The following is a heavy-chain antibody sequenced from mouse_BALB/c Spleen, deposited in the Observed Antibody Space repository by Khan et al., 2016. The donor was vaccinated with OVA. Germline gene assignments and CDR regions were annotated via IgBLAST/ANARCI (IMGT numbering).Heavy chain of an antibody. CDR1: GYIFTSYW. V-gene: IGHV1S132*01. CDR3: AREEALYYFDY. J-gene: IGHJ2*01. CDR2: IYPGTDNT. Sequence: VQLQESGAELVRPGASVKLSCKTSGYIFTSYWIHWVKQRSGHGLEWIARIYPGTDNTYYNEKLKDKTTLTADKSSSTAYMQLSSLKSEDSAVYFCAREEALYYFDYWGQGTTLTVSS. D-gene: IGHD3-2*02.